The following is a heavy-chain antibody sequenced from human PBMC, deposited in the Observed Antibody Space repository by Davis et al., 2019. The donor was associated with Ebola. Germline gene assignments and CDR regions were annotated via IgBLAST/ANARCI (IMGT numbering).Heavy chain of an antibody. J-gene: IGHJ2*01. CDR1: GGSISSSNW. CDR2: IYHSGST. Sequence: MPSETLSLTCAVSGGSISSSNWWSWVRQPPGKGLEWIGEIYHSGSTNYNPSLKSRVTISVDKSKNQFSLKLSSVTAADTALYYCARGNWNDDKGYFDLWGRGTLVTVSS. CDR3: ARGNWNDDKGYFDL. V-gene: IGHV4-4*02. D-gene: IGHD1-1*01.